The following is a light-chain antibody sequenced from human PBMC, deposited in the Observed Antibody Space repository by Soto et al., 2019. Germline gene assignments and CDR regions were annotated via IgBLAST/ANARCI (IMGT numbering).Light chain of an antibody. Sequence: SYELTQPPSVSVSPGQTASITCSGDKLGDKYACWYQQKPGQSPVLVIYQDSKRPSGIPERFSGSNSGNTATLTISGTQAMDEADYYCQAWDSSTGDVFGTGTKPTVL. J-gene: IGLJ1*01. CDR2: QDS. V-gene: IGLV3-1*01. CDR1: KLGDKY. CDR3: QAWDSSTGDV.